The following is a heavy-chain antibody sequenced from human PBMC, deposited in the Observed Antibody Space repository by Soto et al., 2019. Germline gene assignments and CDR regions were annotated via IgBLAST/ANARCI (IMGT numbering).Heavy chain of an antibody. D-gene: IGHD4-17*01. CDR2: VSWNGSRT. CDR1: GFTFSNSD. CDR3: ARAEGATVAPYYYYYGMDV. V-gene: IGHV3-35*01. J-gene: IGHJ6*02. Sequence: LRLSCAASGFTFSNSDMNWVRQAPGKGLEWVSGVSWNGSRTHYADSVKGRFIISRDNSKNTLYLQMNSLRAEDTAVYYCARAEGATVAPYYYYYGMDVWGQGTTVTVSS.